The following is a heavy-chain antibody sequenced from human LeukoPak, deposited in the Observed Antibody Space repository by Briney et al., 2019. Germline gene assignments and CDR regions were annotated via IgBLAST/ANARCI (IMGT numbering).Heavy chain of an antibody. CDR3: ARGYSYGLGDY. V-gene: IGHV1-69*06. CDR1: GGTFSSYA. J-gene: IGHJ4*02. CDR2: IIPIFGTA. D-gene: IGHD5-18*01. Sequence: GASVKVSCKASGGTFSSYAISWARQAPGQGLEWMGGIIPIFGTANYAQKFQGRVTITADKSTSTAYMELSSLRSEDTAVYYCARGYSYGLGDYWGQGTLVTVSS.